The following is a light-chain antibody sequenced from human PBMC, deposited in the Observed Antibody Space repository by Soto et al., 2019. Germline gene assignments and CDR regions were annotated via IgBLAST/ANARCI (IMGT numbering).Light chain of an antibody. V-gene: IGKV1-5*01. J-gene: IGKJ5*01. CDR2: DAS. Sequence: DIQMTQSTSTLSASVGDRVTITCRASQSISSWLAWYQQKPGKAPKLLIYDASSLESGVPSRFSGSGSGTEFTLTISSLQPEDFATYYCQQLNSYPITFGQGTRLEIK. CDR3: QQLNSYPIT. CDR1: QSISSW.